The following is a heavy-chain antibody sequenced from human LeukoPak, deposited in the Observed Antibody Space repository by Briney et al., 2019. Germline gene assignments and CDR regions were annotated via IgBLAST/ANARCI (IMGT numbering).Heavy chain of an antibody. CDR2: VSYSGST. CDR3: ARFDGGSGYFDY. Sequence: SPSETLSLTCTVSGGSVSSGTYYWNWIRQPPGKGLEWIGCVSYSGSTNCNPSLKSRVTISVDKSKNQFSLKLSSVTAADTAVFYCARFDGGSGYFDYWGQGTLVTVSS. CDR1: GGSVSSGTYY. D-gene: IGHD6-19*01. J-gene: IGHJ4*02. V-gene: IGHV4-61*01.